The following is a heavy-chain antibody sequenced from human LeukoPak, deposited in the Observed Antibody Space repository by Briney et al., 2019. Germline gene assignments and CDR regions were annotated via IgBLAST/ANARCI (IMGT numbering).Heavy chain of an antibody. CDR2: ISGSGGGT. D-gene: IGHD1-1*01. V-gene: IGHV3-23*01. CDR3: TKKEVERNFDY. CDR1: GFTFSSYG. Sequence: GGSLRLSCAASGFTFSSYGMSWVRQAPGKGLEWVSAISGSGGGTYYADSVKGRFTISRDNSKNTLYLQMNSLRAEDTAVYYCTKKEVERNFDYWGQGTLVTVSS. J-gene: IGHJ4*02.